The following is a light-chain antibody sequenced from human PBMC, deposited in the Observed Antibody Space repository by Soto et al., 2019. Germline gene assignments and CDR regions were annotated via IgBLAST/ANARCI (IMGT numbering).Light chain of an antibody. CDR2: GAS. Sequence: VMTQAPATLSVSPGERATLSCRASQSVRSSSLAWYQQKPGQAPRLLIYGASSRATGIPDRFSGSGSGTDFTLTISRLEPEDFAVYYCQQYGGSPITFGQGTRLEI. CDR1: QSVRSSS. J-gene: IGKJ5*01. V-gene: IGKV3-20*01. CDR3: QQYGGSPIT.